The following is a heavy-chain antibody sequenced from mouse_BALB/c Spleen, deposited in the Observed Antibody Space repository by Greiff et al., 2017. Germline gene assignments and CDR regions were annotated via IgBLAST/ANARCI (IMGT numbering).Heavy chain of an antibody. D-gene: IGHD3-1*01. V-gene: IGHV3-8*02. CDR3: ARSLQLGLLFAY. J-gene: IGHJ3*01. CDR1: GDSITSGY. CDR2: ISYSGST. Sequence: EVMLVESGPSLVKPSQTLSLTCSVTGDSITSGYWNWIRKFPGNKLEYMGYISYSGSTYYNPSLKSRISITRDTSKNQYYLQLNSVTTEDTATYYCARSLQLGLLFAYWGQGTLVTVSA.